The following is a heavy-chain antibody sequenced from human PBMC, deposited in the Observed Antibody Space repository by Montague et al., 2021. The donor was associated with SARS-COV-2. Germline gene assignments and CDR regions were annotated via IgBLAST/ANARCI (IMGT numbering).Heavy chain of an antibody. V-gene: IGHV3-21*01. CDR1: GFTFSSYS. Sequence: SLRLSCAASGFTFSSYSMNWVRQAPGKGLEWVSSISSSSSYIYYADSVKGRFTTSRDNAKNSLYLQMNSLRAEDTAVYYCARGKRVTMVRGVTIDYLGPGSLVTVSS. CDR2: ISSSSSYI. J-gene: IGHJ4*02. CDR3: ARGKRVTMVRGVTIDY. D-gene: IGHD3-10*01.